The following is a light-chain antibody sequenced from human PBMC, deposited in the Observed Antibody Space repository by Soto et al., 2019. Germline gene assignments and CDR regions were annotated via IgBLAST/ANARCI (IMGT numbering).Light chain of an antibody. CDR2: DVS. CDR3: CSYAGSYTLV. CDR1: SSDVGGYNH. J-gene: IGLJ2*01. Sequence: QPVLTQPRSVSGSPGQSVTISCTGTSSDVGGYNHVSWYQQHPGKVPKLMIYDVSKRPSGVPDRFSGSKSGNTASLTISGLQAEDEADYYCCSYAGSYTLVFGGGTKVTVL. V-gene: IGLV2-11*01.